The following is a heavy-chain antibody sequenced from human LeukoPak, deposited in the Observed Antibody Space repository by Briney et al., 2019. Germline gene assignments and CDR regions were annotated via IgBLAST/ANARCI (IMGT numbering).Heavy chain of an antibody. CDR2: IKSKTDGGTT. J-gene: IGHJ4*02. V-gene: IGHV3-15*01. D-gene: IGHD2-15*01. CDR3: PTEEWPGSASGY. Sequence: GGSLRLSCAASGFTFSNAWMSWVRQAPGKGLEWVGRIKSKTDGGTTDYAAPVKGRFTISRDDSKNTLYLQMNSLKTEDTAVYYFPTEEWPGSASGYWGQGTLVTVSS. CDR1: GFTFSNAW.